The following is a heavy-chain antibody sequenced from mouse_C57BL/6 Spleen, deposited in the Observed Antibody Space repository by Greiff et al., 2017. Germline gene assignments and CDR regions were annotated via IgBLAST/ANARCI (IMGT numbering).Heavy chain of an antibody. J-gene: IGHJ4*01. CDR1: GYTFTSYW. CDR2: IDPSDSET. Sequence: QVQLQQPGAELVRPGSSVKLSCKASGYTFTSYWMHWVKQRPIQGLEWIGNIDPSDSETHYNQKFKDKATLTVDKSSSTAYMQLSSLTSEDSAVYYCAKGGSSVFYAMDYWGQGTSVTVSS. CDR3: AKGGSSVFYAMDY. V-gene: IGHV1-52*01. D-gene: IGHD3-2*02.